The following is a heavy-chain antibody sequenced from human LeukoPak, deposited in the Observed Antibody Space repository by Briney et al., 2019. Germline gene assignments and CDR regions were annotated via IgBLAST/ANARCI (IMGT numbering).Heavy chain of an antibody. CDR1: GGSISSSSYN. CDR2: NYYSGST. CDR3: ARLIYYYGSGGYFAVFDP. V-gene: IGHV4-39*01. J-gene: IGHJ5*02. Sequence: SETLSLTCTVSGGSISSSSYNWGWIRQPPGKGLERMGSNYYSGSTYYNPSLKSRVTISVDTSKNQFSLKLSSVTAADTAVYYCARLIYYYGSGGYFAVFDPWGQGTLVTVSS. D-gene: IGHD3-10*01.